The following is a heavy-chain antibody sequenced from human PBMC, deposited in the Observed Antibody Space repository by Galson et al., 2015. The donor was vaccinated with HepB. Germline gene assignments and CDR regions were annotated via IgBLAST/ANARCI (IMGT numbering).Heavy chain of an antibody. Sequence: SLRLSCAASGFTFSSYSMNWVRQAPGKGLEWVSSISSSSSYIYYADSVKGRFTISRDNAKNSLYLQMNSLRAEDTAVYYCARTAQQLAPGGWFDPWGQGTLVTVSS. J-gene: IGHJ5*02. CDR3: ARTAQQLAPGGWFDP. CDR1: GFTFSSYS. V-gene: IGHV3-21*01. CDR2: ISSSSSYI. D-gene: IGHD6-13*01.